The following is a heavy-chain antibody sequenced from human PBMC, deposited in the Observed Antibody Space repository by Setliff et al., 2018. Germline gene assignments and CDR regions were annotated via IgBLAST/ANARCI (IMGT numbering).Heavy chain of an antibody. CDR1: GFTFSYAW. Sequence: GGSLRLSCAASGFTFSYAWMSWVRQAPGTGLEWVGRIKSKTDESDIYYTNSVKGRFTVSRDNSKNTLYLQMNILRPEDTALYYCVRDSSADYYDNDYFKYWGQGALVTVSS. CDR3: VRDSSADYYDNDYFKY. CDR2: IKSKTDESDI. V-gene: IGHV3-15*01. D-gene: IGHD6-19*01. J-gene: IGHJ1*01.